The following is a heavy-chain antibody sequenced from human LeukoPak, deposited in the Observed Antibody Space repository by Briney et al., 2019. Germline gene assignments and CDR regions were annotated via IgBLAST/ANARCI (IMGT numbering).Heavy chain of an antibody. D-gene: IGHD3-22*01. J-gene: IGHJ4*02. CDR3: ARGRNSVYYFNVVAPSYFDY. V-gene: IGHV1-2*06. Sequence: ASVKVSCKASGYTFTGYYMHWVRQAPGQGLEWMGRINPNSGCTNYAQKFQGRVTMTRDTSINTAYMDLSRLRSDDTAVYYCARGRNSVYYFNVVAPSYFDYWGQGTLVTVSS. CDR2: INPNSGCT. CDR1: GYTFTGYY.